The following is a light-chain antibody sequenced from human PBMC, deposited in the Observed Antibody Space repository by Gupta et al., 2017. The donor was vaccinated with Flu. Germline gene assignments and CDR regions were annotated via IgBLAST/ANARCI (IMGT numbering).Light chain of an antibody. V-gene: IGLV1-47*01. J-gene: IGLJ2*01. CDR3: SSLDDTRDGVV. Sequence: QSVLSQPPSASGTPGQTVTISCSGSSSNVGSNDLYWYRQVSPTAPNLLIFRTSQRSSGVPDRISCSKSRPSASLVITRPRSEDEADYYYSSLDDTRDGVVFGGGTKLTVL. CDR2: RTS. CDR1: SSNVGSND.